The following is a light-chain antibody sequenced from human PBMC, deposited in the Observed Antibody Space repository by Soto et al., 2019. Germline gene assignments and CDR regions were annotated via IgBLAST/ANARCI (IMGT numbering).Light chain of an antibody. J-gene: IGLJ1*01. V-gene: IGLV2-8*01. CDR3: SSYAGSNNYV. Sequence: SALTQPPSASGSPGQSVTISCTGTSSDVGGYKYVSWYQQYPGKAPKLMIYAVSKRPSGVPDRFSGSKSGNTASLTVSGLQAEDEADYYCSSYAGSNNYVLGHGTKVT. CDR2: AVS. CDR1: SSDVGGYKY.